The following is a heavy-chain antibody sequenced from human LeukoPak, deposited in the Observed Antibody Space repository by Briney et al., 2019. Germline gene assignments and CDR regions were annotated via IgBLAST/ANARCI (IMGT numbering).Heavy chain of an antibody. CDR3: ATHHYYVFYFDY. D-gene: IGHD3-10*02. CDR2: FNPEDGET. V-gene: IGHV1-24*01. J-gene: IGHJ4*02. Sequence: ASVKVSCKVSGYTLTELSMHWVRQAPGKGLEGMGDFNPEDGETIYAQKFQGRVTMTEDTSTDTAYMELSSLRSEDTAVYYCATHHYYVFYFDYWGQGTLVTVSS. CDR1: GYTLTELS.